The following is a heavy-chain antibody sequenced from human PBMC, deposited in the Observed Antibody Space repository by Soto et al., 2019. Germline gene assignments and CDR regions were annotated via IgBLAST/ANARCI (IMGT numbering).Heavy chain of an antibody. CDR3: ARARLGFLEWLFFDY. Sequence: PSENLSPTCTVSGGSISSYYWGWIRQPPGRGLEWIGYIYYSGSTNYNPSLKSRVTISVDTSKNQLSLKLSSVTAADTAVYYCARARLGFLEWLFFDYWGQGTLVTVS. D-gene: IGHD3-3*01. CDR1: GGSISSYY. CDR2: IYYSGST. V-gene: IGHV4-59*01. J-gene: IGHJ4*02.